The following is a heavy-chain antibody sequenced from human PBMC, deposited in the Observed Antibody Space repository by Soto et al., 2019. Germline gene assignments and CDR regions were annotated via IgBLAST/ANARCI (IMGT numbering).Heavy chain of an antibody. CDR3: AKATATGGGAFDI. D-gene: IGHD2-8*02. Sequence: PGGSLRLSCAASGFTFSSYAMHWVRQAPGKGLEWVSTILVDGRTFYVDSVKGRLTISRDNSKNTVYLQMNSLTAGDTAQYYCAKATATGGGAFDICGQGTMVHRLL. CDR1: GFTFSSYA. J-gene: IGHJ3*02. CDR2: ILVDGRT. V-gene: IGHV3-23*01.